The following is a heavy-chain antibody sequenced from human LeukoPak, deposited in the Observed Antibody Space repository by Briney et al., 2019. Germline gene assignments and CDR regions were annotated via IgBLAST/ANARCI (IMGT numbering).Heavy chain of an antibody. D-gene: IGHD1-26*01. CDR2: ISSSSSYI. Sequence: GGSLRLSCAASGFTFSSYSMNWVRQASGKGLEWVSSISSSSSYIYYADSVKGRFTISRDNAKNSLYLQMNSLRAEDTAVYYCARSIGELPCYDWGQGTLVTVSS. CDR3: ARSIGELPCYD. V-gene: IGHV3-21*01. CDR1: GFTFSSYS. J-gene: IGHJ4*02.